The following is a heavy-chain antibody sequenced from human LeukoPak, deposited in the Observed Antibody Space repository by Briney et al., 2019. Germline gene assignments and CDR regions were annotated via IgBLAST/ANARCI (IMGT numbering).Heavy chain of an antibody. V-gene: IGHV3-21*01. CDR1: GFTFSSYS. CDR3: ARDGLYCSSTSCYIDY. D-gene: IGHD2-2*02. J-gene: IGHJ4*02. CDR2: ISSSSSYI. Sequence: GGSLRLSCAASGFTFSSYSMNWVRQAPGKGLEWVSSISSSSSYIYYADSVKGRFTISRDNAKNSLYLQMNSLRAEDTAVYYCARDGLYCSSTSCYIDYWGQGTLVTVSS.